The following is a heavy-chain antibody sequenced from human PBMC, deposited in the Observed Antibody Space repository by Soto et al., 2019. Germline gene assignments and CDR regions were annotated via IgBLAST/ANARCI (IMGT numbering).Heavy chain of an antibody. CDR1: GGSISSSSYY. CDR3: ARLELGAAFDI. V-gene: IGHV4-39*01. J-gene: IGHJ3*02. CDR2: IYYSGST. D-gene: IGHD3-16*01. Sequence: SETLSLTCTVSGGSISSSSYYWGWIRQPPGKGLEWIGSIYYSGSTYYNPSLKSRVTISVDTSKNQFSLKLSSVTAADTAVYYCARLELGAAFDIWGQGTMVTVSS.